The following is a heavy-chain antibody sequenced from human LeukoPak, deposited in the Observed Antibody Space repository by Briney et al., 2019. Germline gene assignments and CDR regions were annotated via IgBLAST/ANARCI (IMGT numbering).Heavy chain of an antibody. V-gene: IGHV3-23*01. J-gene: IGHJ5*02. CDR2: ISGSGGST. D-gene: IGHD6-19*01. Sequence: HAGGSLRLSCAASGFTFSSYGMPWVRQAPGKGLEWVSAISGSGGSTYYADSVKGRFTISRDNSKNTLYLQMNSLRAEDTAVYYCAKDLVSVAVAGTSSWWFDPWGQGTLVTVSS. CDR1: GFTFSSYG. CDR3: AKDLVSVAVAGTSSWWFDP.